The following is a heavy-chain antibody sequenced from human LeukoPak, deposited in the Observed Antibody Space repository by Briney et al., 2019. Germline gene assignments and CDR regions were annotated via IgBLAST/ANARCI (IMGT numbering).Heavy chain of an antibody. Sequence: GESLKISCKCSGYNFIAYWIAWVRWMPGKGREWLGIIHPGDSDTRYSPSLQGQVTISSNKSISTAYLQWSSLKASDTAMYYWAPGVAAAGTYWGQGTLVTVSS. CDR2: IHPGDSDT. V-gene: IGHV5-51*01. D-gene: IGHD6-13*01. CDR3: APGVAAAGTY. J-gene: IGHJ4*02. CDR1: GYNFIAYW.